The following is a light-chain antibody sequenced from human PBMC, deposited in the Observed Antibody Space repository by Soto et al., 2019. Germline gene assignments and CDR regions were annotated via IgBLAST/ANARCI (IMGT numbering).Light chain of an antibody. Sequence: EIVMTQSPATLSVSPVEIATLSFRASQSVSIDLAWYQQTPGQAPRLLIYGASTRATGIPARFSGSGSGTDFTLTIRRLEPEDFAVYYCQQYDSSPRWKFGQGTKVDIK. J-gene: IGKJ1*01. CDR1: QSVSID. CDR2: GAS. CDR3: QQYDSSPRWK. V-gene: IGKV3-15*01.